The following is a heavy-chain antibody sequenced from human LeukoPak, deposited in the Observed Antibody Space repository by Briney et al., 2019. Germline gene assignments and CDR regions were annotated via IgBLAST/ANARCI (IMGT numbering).Heavy chain of an antibody. CDR2: ISSSGSTI. CDR3: ASPSIAVAGRYAFDI. V-gene: IGHV3-11*04. Sequence: PGGSLRLSCAASGFTFSDYYMSWIRQAPGKGQEWVSYISSSGSTIYYADSVKGRFTISRDNAKNSLYLQMNSLRAEDTAVYYCASPSIAVAGRYAFDIWGQGTMVTVSS. CDR1: GFTFSDYY. J-gene: IGHJ3*02. D-gene: IGHD6-19*01.